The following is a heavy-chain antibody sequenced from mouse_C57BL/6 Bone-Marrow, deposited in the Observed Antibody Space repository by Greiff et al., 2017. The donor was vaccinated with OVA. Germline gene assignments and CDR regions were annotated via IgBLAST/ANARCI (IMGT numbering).Heavy chain of an antibody. CDR1: GYTFTSYW. Sequence: QVQLQQPGAELVKPGASVKLSCKASGYTFTSYWMHWVKQRPGRGLEWIGRIDPNRGGTKYNEKFKSKATLTVDKPSSTAYMQLSSLTSEDSAVYDCARSPTVVARLYWYFDVWGTGTTVTVSS. CDR2: IDPNRGGT. J-gene: IGHJ1*03. V-gene: IGHV1-72*01. D-gene: IGHD1-1*01. CDR3: ARSPTVVARLYWYFDV.